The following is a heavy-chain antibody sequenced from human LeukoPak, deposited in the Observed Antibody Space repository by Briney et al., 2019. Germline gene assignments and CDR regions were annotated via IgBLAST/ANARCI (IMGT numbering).Heavy chain of an antibody. CDR2: ISSSSSTI. V-gene: IGHV3-48*04. J-gene: IGHJ4*02. Sequence: GGSLRLSCAASGFTSSSYSMNWVRQAPGKGLEWVSYISSSSSTIYYADSVKGRFTISRDNAKNSLYLQMNSLRAEDTAVYYCARVIDYYDSSPWDYWGQGTLVTVSS. CDR1: GFTSSSYS. D-gene: IGHD3-22*01. CDR3: ARVIDYYDSSPWDY.